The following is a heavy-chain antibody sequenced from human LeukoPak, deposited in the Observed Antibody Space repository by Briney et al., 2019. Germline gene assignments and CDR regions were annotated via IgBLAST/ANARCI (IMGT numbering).Heavy chain of an antibody. CDR1: GFIFSSYG. V-gene: IGHV3-30*02. D-gene: IGHD3-16*01. Sequence: GGSLRLSCAASGFIFSSYGMHWVRQAPGKGLEWVAFIRYDGSKKYYADSVKGRFTISRDNSKNTLYLQMNSLRAEDTAVYYCAKRGIMISFGGVYYFDYWGQGTLVTVSS. CDR3: AKRGIMISFGGVYYFDY. J-gene: IGHJ4*02. CDR2: IRYDGSKK.